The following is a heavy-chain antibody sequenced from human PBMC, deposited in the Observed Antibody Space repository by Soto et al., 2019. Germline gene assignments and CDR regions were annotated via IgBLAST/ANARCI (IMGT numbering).Heavy chain of an antibody. J-gene: IGHJ6*03. D-gene: IGHD2-2*01. CDR1: GFTFCSYA. Sequence: HPGGSLRLSCAASGFTFCSYAMSWVRQAPGKGLEWVSAISGSGGSTYYADSVKGRLTISRDNSKNTLYLQMNSLRAEDTAVYYCAKDLTYCSSTSCYGLRYYYYMDVWGKGTTVTVSS. V-gene: IGHV3-23*01. CDR3: AKDLTYCSSTSCYGLRYYYYMDV. CDR2: ISGSGGST.